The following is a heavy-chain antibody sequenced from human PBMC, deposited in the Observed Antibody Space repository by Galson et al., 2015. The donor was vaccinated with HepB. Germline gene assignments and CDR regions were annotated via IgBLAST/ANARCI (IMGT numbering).Heavy chain of an antibody. Sequence: SVKVSCKASGYTFTSYGISWVRQAPGQGLEWMGWISAYNGNTNYAQKLQGRVTMTTDTSTSTAYMELRSLRSDDTAVYYCARDGETKEDLMLGNDYWGQGTLVTVSS. V-gene: IGHV1-18*04. J-gene: IGHJ4*02. CDR2: ISAYNGNT. CDR3: ARDGETKEDLMLGNDY. D-gene: IGHD2-8*01. CDR1: GYTFTSYG.